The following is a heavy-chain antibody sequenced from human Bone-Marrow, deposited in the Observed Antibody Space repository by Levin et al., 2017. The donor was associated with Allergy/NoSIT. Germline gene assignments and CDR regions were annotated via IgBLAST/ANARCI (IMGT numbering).Heavy chain of an antibody. Sequence: GESLKISCKGSGYIFPDKCIGWVRQKPGKGLEWMGIICPRDSDATYSPSFQGQVTISADKSNRSAHLQWSSLKASETAMYYCATLAVYNCGRAACHGLGVWGQGTTVTVSS. CDR2: ICPRDSDA. V-gene: IGHV5-51*01. D-gene: IGHD2-21*01. J-gene: IGHJ6*02. CDR3: ATLAVYNCGRAACHGLGV. CDR1: GYIFPDKC.